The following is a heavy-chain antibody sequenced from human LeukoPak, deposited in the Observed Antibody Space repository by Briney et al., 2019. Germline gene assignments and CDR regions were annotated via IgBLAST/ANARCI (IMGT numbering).Heavy chain of an antibody. V-gene: IGHV4-39*07. D-gene: IGHD6-6*01. CDR1: GGSISSSTYY. CDR3: ARDVSIAARRSYYYYYMDV. CDR2: ISQSGST. J-gene: IGHJ6*03. Sequence: PSETLSLTCTVSGGSISSSTYYWGWIRQPPGKGLEWIGSISQSGSTYDNPSLKSRVTISVDTSKNQFSLKLSSVTAADTAVYYCARDVSIAARRSYYYYYMDVWGKGTTVTVSS.